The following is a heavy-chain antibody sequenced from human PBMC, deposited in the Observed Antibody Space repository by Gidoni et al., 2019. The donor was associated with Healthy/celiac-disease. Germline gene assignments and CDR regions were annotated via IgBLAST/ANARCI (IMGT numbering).Heavy chain of an antibody. CDR2: ISYDGSNK. CDR3: AREMAAAGTGSDY. D-gene: IGHD6-13*01. J-gene: IGHJ4*02. CDR1: GFTFSSYA. Sequence: QVQLVESGGGVVQPGSSLRLSCSASGFTFSSYAMHWVRQAPGKGLEWVAVISYDGSNKYYADSVKGRFTISRDNSKNTLYLQMNSLRAEDTAVYYCAREMAAAGTGSDYWGQGTLVTVSS. V-gene: IGHV3-30*04.